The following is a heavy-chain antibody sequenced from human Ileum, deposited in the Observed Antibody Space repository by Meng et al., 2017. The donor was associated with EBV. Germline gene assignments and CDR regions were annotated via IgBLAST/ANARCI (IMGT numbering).Heavy chain of an antibody. CDR2: IYYSGTT. CDR1: GGSFSSRKYY. D-gene: IGHD1-26*01. CDR3: ASRELAPFDY. V-gene: IGHV4-39*07. Sequence: QPPRQEWGPGLVKPSETLSLTCGVSGGSFSSRKYYWGWIRQPPGKALEWIASIYYSGTTYYNPSLQSRVSISVDKSKNQVSLNMTSMTAADTAVYYCASRELAPFDYWGQGTLVTVFS. J-gene: IGHJ4*02.